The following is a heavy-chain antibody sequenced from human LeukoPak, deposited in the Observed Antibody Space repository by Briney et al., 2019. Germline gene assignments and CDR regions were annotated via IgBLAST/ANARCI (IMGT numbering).Heavy chain of an antibody. Sequence: GGSLRLSCTASGFTFSTYSMNWVRQAPGKGLEWVANIKQDGSEEYYVDSVKGRFTISRDNAKNSLYLQMNSLRAEDTAVYYCASEGSAVAARYHYWGQGTLVTVSS. J-gene: IGHJ4*02. D-gene: IGHD3-9*01. CDR2: IKQDGSEE. CDR3: ASEGSAVAARYHY. V-gene: IGHV3-7*04. CDR1: GFTFSTYS.